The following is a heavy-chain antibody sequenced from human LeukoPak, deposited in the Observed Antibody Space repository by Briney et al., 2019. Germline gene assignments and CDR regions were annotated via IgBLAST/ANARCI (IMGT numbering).Heavy chain of an antibody. CDR2: IYYSGST. D-gene: IGHD6-13*01. CDR3: ARARSAAGNFDY. J-gene: IGHJ4*02. Sequence: PSETVSLTCTVAGGSISSGGYYWSWIRQQPGRGLEWFGYIYYSGSTYYNPSLKSRVNISADKSKNHFSLTLSSVTAADTAVYYCARARSAAGNFDYWGQGTLVTVSS. CDR1: GGSISSGGYY. V-gene: IGHV4-31*03.